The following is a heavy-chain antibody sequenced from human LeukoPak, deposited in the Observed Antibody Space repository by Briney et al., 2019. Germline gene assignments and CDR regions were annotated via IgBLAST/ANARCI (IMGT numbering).Heavy chain of an antibody. J-gene: IGHJ3*02. V-gene: IGHV1-2*02. CDR1: GYTFTGYY. CDR3: ARGYILNDAFDI. D-gene: IGHD5-12*01. CDR2: INHKSGGT. Sequence: ASVKVSCKASGYTFTGYYMHWVRQAPGQRLEWMGWINHKSGGTNYAKKFQGRLNMTRDTSISTAYMELSRLRSDDTAVYYCARGYILNDAFDIWGQGTMVTVSS.